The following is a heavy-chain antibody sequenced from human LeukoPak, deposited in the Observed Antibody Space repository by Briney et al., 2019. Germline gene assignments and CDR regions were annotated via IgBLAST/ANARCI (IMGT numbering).Heavy chain of an antibody. CDR3: ARGQVDTAITIDY. CDR2: IYSGGST. D-gene: IGHD5-18*01. Sequence: GGSLRLSCAASVFTLSSNYISWVRQAPGKGREWVSLIYSGGSTYYADPVKGRFTISRDNSKNTLYLQMNSLRAEDTAVYYCARGQVDTAITIDYWGQGTLVTVSS. J-gene: IGHJ4*02. CDR1: VFTLSSNY. V-gene: IGHV3-53*01.